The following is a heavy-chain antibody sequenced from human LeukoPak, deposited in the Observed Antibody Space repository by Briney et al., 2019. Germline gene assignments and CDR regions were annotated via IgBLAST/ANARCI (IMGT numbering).Heavy chain of an antibody. V-gene: IGHV3-21*01. J-gene: IGHJ3*02. D-gene: IGHD3-3*01. CDR1: GFTFSSYA. CDR3: ARVDYDFWSGPTYAFDI. Sequence: GGSLRLSCAASGFTFSSYAMSWVRQAPGKGLEWVSSISSSGSYIYYADSVKGRFTISRDSAKNSLFLQMNSLRAEDTAVYYCARVDYDFWSGPTYAFDIWGQGTMVTVSS. CDR2: ISSSGSYI.